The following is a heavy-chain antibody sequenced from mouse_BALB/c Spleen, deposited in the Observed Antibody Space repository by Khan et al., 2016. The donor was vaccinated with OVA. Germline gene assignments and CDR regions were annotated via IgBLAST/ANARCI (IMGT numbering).Heavy chain of an antibody. J-gene: IGHJ3*01. V-gene: IGHV3-2*02. Sequence: VQLKQSGPGLVKPSQSLSLTCTVTGYSITSDYAWNWIRQFPGNKLEWMGYINYSGGTSYLPSLKSRISITRDTSKNQFFLQLNSGTTEDSATYYCARWFAYWGQGTLVTVS. CDR3: ARWFAY. CDR1: GYSITSDYA. CDR2: INYSGGT.